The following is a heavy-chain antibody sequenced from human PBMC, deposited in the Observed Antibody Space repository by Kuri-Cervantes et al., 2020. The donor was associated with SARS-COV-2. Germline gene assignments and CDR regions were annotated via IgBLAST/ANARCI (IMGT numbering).Heavy chain of an antibody. D-gene: IGHD3-3*01. CDR3: ARGWAFWSGPDDY. CDR1: GGSISSGDYY. J-gene: IGHJ4*02. CDR2: IYYSGST. V-gene: IGHV4-30-4*01. Sequence: SCTVSGGSISSGDYYWSWIRQPPGKGLEWIGYIYYSGSTYYNPSLKSRVTISVDTSKNQFSLKLSSVTAADTAVYYCARGWAFWSGPDDYWGQGTLVTVSS.